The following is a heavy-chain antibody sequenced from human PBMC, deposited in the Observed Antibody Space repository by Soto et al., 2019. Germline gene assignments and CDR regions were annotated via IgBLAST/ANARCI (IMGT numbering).Heavy chain of an antibody. J-gene: IGHJ6*02. Sequence: EGQLLESGGGLVQPGGSLRLSCAASGLSFSSYALSWVLQAPGKGLAWVSVISGSGGSTYHADSVKGRFAISRDNSKNTLYPQMNSLSADDTAVYYCATTRYGYGPFYGMDVWGQGTTVTVSS. CDR1: GLSFSSYA. CDR3: ATTRYGYGPFYGMDV. V-gene: IGHV3-23*01. D-gene: IGHD5-18*01. CDR2: ISGSGGST.